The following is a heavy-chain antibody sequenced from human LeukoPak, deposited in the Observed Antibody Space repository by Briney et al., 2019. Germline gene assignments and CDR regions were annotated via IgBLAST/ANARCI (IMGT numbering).Heavy chain of an antibody. D-gene: IGHD3-10*01. CDR3: ARDHVIRQAPPGY. V-gene: IGHV3-53*01. Sequence: GGSLRLSCAASGFTVSSNYMSWVRQAPGKGLEWVSVIYSGGSTYYADSVKGRFTISRGNSKNTVYLQMNSLRAEDTAVYYCARDHVIRQAPPGYWGQGTLVTVSS. CDR2: IYSGGST. CDR1: GFTVSSNY. J-gene: IGHJ4*02.